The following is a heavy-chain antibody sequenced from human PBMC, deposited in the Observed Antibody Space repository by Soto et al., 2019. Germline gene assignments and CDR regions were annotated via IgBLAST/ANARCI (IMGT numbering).Heavy chain of an antibody. CDR3: AAQGSIAAAGRYGMDV. V-gene: IGHV1-69*06. D-gene: IGHD6-13*01. CDR2: IIPIFGTA. CDR1: GGTFSSYA. J-gene: IGHJ6*02. Sequence: SVKVSCKASGGTFSSYAISWVRQAPGQGLEWMGGIIPIFGTANYAQKFQGRVTITADKSTSTAYMELSSLRSEDTAVYYCAAQGSIAAAGRYGMDVWAQGTTVTVSS.